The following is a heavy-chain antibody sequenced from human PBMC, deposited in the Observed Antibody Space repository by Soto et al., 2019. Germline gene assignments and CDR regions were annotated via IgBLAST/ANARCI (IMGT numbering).Heavy chain of an antibody. CDR2: IYSSGNT. J-gene: IGHJ3*02. V-gene: IGHV4-30-4*08. CDR1: GVSIGSDDYY. Sequence: PSETLSLTCTVSGVSIGSDDYYWTWIRQLPGKGLEWIGYIYSSGNTNYNPSLKSRGVISVDRSKNQFSLKLRSVTAADTAVYYCAGSHSAVIPIAAFAFDIWGQGTVVTVSS. D-gene: IGHD3-10*01. CDR3: AGSHSAVIPIAAFAFDI.